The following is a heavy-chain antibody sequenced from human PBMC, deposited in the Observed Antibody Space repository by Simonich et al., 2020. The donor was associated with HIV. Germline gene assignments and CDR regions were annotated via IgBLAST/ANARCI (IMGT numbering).Heavy chain of an antibody. CDR1: GGSFSGYY. V-gene: IGHV4-34*01. CDR3: ARGGYCSGGSCYPLFSRYGMDV. Sequence: QVQLQQWGAGLLKPSETLSLTCDVYGGSFSGYYWSWIRQPPGKGLEWIGEINHSGSTNYNPPLKSRVTISVDTSKNQFSLKRSSVTAADTAVYYCARGGYCSGGSCYPLFSRYGMDVWGQGTTVTVSS. J-gene: IGHJ6*02. CDR2: INHSGST. D-gene: IGHD2-15*01.